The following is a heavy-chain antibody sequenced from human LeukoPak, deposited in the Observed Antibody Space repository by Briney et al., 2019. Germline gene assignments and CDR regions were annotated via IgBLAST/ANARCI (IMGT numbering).Heavy chain of an antibody. D-gene: IGHD2-2*01. J-gene: IGHJ4*02. V-gene: IGHV1-2*02. CDR3: ARANFLYCSSSTCLFDY. Sequence: ASVKVSCKASGYTFTDYYMHWVRQAPGQGLEWMGWINPNDGDTNYAQKFQGRVTMTRDTSISTAHMEVSRLRSDDTAVYYCARANFLYCSSSTCLFDYWGQGTLVTVSS. CDR1: GYTFTDYY. CDR2: INPNDGDT.